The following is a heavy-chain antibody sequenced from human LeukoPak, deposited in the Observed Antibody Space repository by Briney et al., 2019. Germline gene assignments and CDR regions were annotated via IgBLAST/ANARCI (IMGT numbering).Heavy chain of an antibody. CDR3: ARLSSSGFDY. D-gene: IGHD6-6*01. CDR2: INHSGST. V-gene: IGHV4-34*01. J-gene: IGHJ4*02. CDR1: GFTFSSYA. Sequence: GSLRLSCAASGFTFSSYAMSWVRQPPGKGLEWIGEINHSGSTNYNPSLKSRVTISVDTSKNQFSLKLSSVTAADTAVYYCARLSSSGFDYWGQGTLVTVSS.